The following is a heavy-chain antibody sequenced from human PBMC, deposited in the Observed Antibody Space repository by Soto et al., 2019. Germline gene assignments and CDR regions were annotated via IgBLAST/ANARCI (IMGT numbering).Heavy chain of an antibody. CDR3: ARPRYCSSTSCPGYYFDY. J-gene: IGHJ4*02. CDR2: ISYDGSNK. V-gene: IGHV3-30-3*01. Sequence: QVQLVESGGGVVQPGRSLRLSCAASGFTFSSYAMHWVRPAPGKGLEWVAVISYDGSNKYYADSVKGRFTISRDNSKNTLYLQMNSLRAEDTAVYYCARPRYCSSTSCPGYYFDYWGQGTLVTVSS. D-gene: IGHD2-2*01. CDR1: GFTFSSYA.